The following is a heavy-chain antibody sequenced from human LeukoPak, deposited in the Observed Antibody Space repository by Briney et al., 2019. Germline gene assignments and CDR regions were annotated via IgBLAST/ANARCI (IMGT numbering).Heavy chain of an antibody. D-gene: IGHD2-2*02. J-gene: IGHJ4*02. Sequence: ASVKVSCKASGYTFTIYGISWVRQAPGQGVEWMGWISAYNGNTNYAQKLQGRVTMTTDTSTSTAYMELRSLRSDDTAVYYCARKLRYCSSTSCYSFDYWGQGTLVTVSS. CDR1: GYTFTIYG. V-gene: IGHV1-18*01. CDR3: ARKLRYCSSTSCYSFDY. CDR2: ISAYNGNT.